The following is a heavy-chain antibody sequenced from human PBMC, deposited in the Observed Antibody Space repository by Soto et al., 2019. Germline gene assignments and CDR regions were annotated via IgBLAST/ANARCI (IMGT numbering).Heavy chain of an antibody. CDR3: AIPNWNYINAMDV. CDR2: ITSIRDGGTT. D-gene: IGHD1-7*01. CDR1: GFTFRNAW. J-gene: IGHJ6*02. V-gene: IGHV3-15*07. Sequence: EVQLVESGGGLIKPGGSLRLSCAASGFTFRNAWMNWVRHAPGNGLEWVGRITSIRDGGTTDYAAPVTGSFSISRDDSENTLYLQMTSVKTEASAVYYCAIPNWNYINAMDVWGQGTTVTAS.